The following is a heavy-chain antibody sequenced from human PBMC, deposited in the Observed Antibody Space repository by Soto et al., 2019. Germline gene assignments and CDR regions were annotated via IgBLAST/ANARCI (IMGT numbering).Heavy chain of an antibody. CDR1: GGTFSNYP. J-gene: IGHJ2*01. D-gene: IGHD5-12*01. Sequence: QVQLVQSGAEVKKPGSSVKVSCKASGGTFSNYPISWVRQAPGQGLEWMGGIIPILGTVNYAQKFQGRVTVTAYESTSTAYMELSSLRSEDTAVYYCARGNHRWLQLWYFDLWGRGTLVTVSS. V-gene: IGHV1-69*12. CDR3: ARGNHRWLQLWYFDL. CDR2: IIPILGTV.